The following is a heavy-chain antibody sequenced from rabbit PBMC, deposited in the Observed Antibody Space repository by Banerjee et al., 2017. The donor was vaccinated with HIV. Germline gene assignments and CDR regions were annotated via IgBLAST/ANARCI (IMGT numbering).Heavy chain of an antibody. V-gene: IGHV1S40*01. D-gene: IGHD4-1*01. CDR3: ARDLAGVTGWNFGL. CDR1: GIDFSSSYY. J-gene: IGHJ6*01. CDR2: IYAGSRDTT. Sequence: QSLEESGGDLVKPGASLTLTCTASGIDFSSSYYMCWVRQAPGKGLEYIGCIYAGSRDTTYYASWAKGRFTISKTSSTTVTLQMTSLTAADTATYFCARDLAGVTGWNFGLWGPGTLVTVS.